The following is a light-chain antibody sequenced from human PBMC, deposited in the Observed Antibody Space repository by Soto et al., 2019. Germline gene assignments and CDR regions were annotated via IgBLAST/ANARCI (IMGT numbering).Light chain of an antibody. Sequence: DIVMTQTPLSSPVTLGQPASISCRSSQSLVDSAGNTHLSWLQQRPGQPPRLLIYTVSSRFSGVPDRFSGSGAGTDFTLHISRVEAEDVGLYYCMQPAQLPRTFGQGTKVEI. CDR2: TVS. J-gene: IGKJ1*01. V-gene: IGKV2-24*01. CDR3: MQPAQLPRT. CDR1: QSLVDSAGNTH.